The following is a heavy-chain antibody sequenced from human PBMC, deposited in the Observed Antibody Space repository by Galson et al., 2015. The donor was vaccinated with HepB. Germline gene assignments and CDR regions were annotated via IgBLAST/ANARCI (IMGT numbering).Heavy chain of an antibody. J-gene: IGHJ6*02. Sequence: SLRLSCAASGFTFSSYSMNWVRQAPGKGLEWVSSISSSSSYVYYADSVKGRFTISRDNAKNSLYLQMNSLRAEDTAVYYCARDPVYDFWSGYYTYYYYGMGVWGQGTTVTVSS. CDR3: ARDPVYDFWSGYYTYYYYGMGV. D-gene: IGHD3-3*01. CDR1: GFTFSSYS. V-gene: IGHV3-21*01. CDR2: ISSSSSYV.